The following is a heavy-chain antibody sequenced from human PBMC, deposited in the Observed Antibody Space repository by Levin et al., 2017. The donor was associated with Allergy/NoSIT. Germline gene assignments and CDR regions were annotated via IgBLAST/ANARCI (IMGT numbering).Heavy chain of an antibody. CDR2: IRDKAYGEAT. CDR3: SRGPTAVSGPDF. J-gene: IGHJ4*02. CDR1: GFTLGDYT. D-gene: IGHD5-18*01. Sequence: GGSLRLSCSASGFTLGDYTMTWFRQAPGKGLEWVSFIRDKAYGEATEYDASVKGRFTISRDDSKSIVYLQMNRLKSEDTAVYYCSRGPTAVSGPDFWGQGTLVTVSS. V-gene: IGHV3-49*03.